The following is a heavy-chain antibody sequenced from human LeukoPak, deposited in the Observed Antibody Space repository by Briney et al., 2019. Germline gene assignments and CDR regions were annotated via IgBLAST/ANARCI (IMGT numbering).Heavy chain of an antibody. CDR3: ARLNWGNLDY. CDR2: IYHSGST. Sequence: LSETLSLTCAVSGYSISSGYYWGWIRQPPGKGLEWIGSIYHSGSTYYNPSLKSRVTISVDTSKNQFSLKLSSVTAADTAVYYCARLNWGNLDYWGQGTLVTVSS. D-gene: IGHD7-27*01. V-gene: IGHV4-38-2*01. J-gene: IGHJ4*02. CDR1: GYSISSGYY.